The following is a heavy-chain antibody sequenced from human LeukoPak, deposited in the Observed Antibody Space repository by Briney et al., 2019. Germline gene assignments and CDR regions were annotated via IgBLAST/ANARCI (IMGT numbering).Heavy chain of an antibody. Sequence: ASVKVSCKTSGYTFSNYGMSWVRQAPGQGREWMGWISAKNGNTDYAQKFQGRFTMTADRSTSTAYMELRSLRSDDTAVYYCARRIVGGHLGDYWGQGTLVTVS. CDR2: ISAKNGNT. CDR3: ARRIVGGHLGDY. J-gene: IGHJ4*02. D-gene: IGHD1-26*01. V-gene: IGHV1-18*01. CDR1: GYTFSNYG.